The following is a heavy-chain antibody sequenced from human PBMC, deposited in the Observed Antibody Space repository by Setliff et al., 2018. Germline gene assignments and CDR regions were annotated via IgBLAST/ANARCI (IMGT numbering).Heavy chain of an antibody. CDR3: TTDRRGGCSGASCYDFDY. V-gene: IGHV3-15*07. CDR1: GFTFSYAW. CDR2: SKSKTAGGAI. J-gene: IGHJ4*02. Sequence: GGSLRLSCAASGFTFSYAWMHWVRQAPGKGLEWVGRSKSKTAGGAIDYAAPVKGRFIISGDESENTLYLQMNNLKTEDTGVYYCTTDRRGGCSGASCYDFDYWGQGTLVTVSS. D-gene: IGHD2-15*01.